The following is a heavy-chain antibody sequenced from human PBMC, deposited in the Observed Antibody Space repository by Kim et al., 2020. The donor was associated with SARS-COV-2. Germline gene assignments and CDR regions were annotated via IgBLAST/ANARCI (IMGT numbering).Heavy chain of an antibody. CDR3: ASENVGTAAGTYYFDY. J-gene: IGHJ4*02. Sequence: SVKGRFTLSRDNSKNTLYLQMNSLRAEDTAVYYCASENVGTAAGTYYFDYWGQGTLVTVSS. D-gene: IGHD6-13*01. V-gene: IGHV3-30*01.